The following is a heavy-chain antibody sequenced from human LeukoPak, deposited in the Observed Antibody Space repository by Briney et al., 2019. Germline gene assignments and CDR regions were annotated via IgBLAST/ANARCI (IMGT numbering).Heavy chain of an antibody. D-gene: IGHD2-2*01. CDR2: IIPIFGTA. V-gene: IGHV1-69*01. CDR3: ARGEGREDIVVVPAAMFDY. J-gene: IGHJ4*02. CDR1: GGTFSSYA. Sequence: SSVKVSCKASGGTFSSYAITWVRQAPGQGLEWMGGIIPIFGTANYAQKFQGRVTITADESTSTAYMELSSLRSEDTAVYYCARGEGREDIVVVPAAMFDYWGPGTLVTVSS.